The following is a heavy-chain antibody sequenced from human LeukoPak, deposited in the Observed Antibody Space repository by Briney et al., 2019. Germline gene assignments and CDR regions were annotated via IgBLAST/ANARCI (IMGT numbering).Heavy chain of an antibody. CDR3: ARLTLSGSRSVLDAFDI. Sequence: SETLSLTCTVSGGSISNYWWSWIRQPPGKGLEWIGYVFDSGSTNYNPSLKSRVTISVDTSKNQFSLELSSATAADTAVYYCARLTLSGSRSVLDAFDIWGQGTMVTVSS. CDR1: GGSISNYW. V-gene: IGHV4-59*08. D-gene: IGHD3-10*01. CDR2: VFDSGST. J-gene: IGHJ3*02.